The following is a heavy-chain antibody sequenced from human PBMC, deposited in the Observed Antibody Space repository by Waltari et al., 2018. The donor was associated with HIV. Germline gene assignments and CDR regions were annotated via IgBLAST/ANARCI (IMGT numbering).Heavy chain of an antibody. Sequence: QVQLAQSGTEVKKPGASVKVSCKASGYNFTGYYMHWVRKAPGQGLEWMGWINPNSGGTKYAQKFQGMGTVTRDTSISTSYMELSRLRSDDTAVYYCTRDAASSGYWYFDLWGRGTLVTVSS. D-gene: IGHD3-10*01. V-gene: IGHV1-2*02. CDR2: INPNSGGT. CDR3: TRDAASSGYWYFDL. J-gene: IGHJ2*01. CDR1: GYNFTGYY.